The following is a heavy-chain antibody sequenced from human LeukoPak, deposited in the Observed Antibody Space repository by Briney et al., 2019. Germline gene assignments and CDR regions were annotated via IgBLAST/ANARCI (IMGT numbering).Heavy chain of an antibody. Sequence: ASVKVSCKASGYTFTGYYMHWVRQAPGRGLEWMGWINPNSGGTNYAQKFQGRVTMTRDTSISTAYMELSRLRSDDTAVYYCARSPDYDSSGYPINYWGQGTLVTVSS. D-gene: IGHD3-22*01. CDR1: GYTFTGYY. V-gene: IGHV1-2*02. CDR3: ARSPDYDSSGYPINY. J-gene: IGHJ4*02. CDR2: INPNSGGT.